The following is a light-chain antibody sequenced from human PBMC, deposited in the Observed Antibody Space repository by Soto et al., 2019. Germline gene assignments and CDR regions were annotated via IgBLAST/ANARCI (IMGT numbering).Light chain of an antibody. Sequence: DIVMTQFPDSLAVSLGERATINCMSSQSVLYSSNNKNYLAWYQQKPGQPPKLLIYWGSTRESGVPDRFSGSGSGTDFTLTISSLQAEDVAVYYCQQYYSAPHTFGQGTKLEIK. V-gene: IGKV4-1*01. CDR2: WGS. CDR1: QSVLYSSNNKNY. CDR3: QQYYSAPHT. J-gene: IGKJ2*01.